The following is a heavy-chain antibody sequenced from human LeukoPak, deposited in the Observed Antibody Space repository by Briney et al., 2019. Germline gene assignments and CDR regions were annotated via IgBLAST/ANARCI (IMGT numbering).Heavy chain of an antibody. CDR1: GDSVSSNSAA. D-gene: IGHD6-19*01. CDR3: AKGGIAVAVPNSHAYYYYYGMDV. J-gene: IGHJ6*02. V-gene: IGHV6-1*01. Sequence: SQTLSLTCAISGDSVSSNSAAWNWIRQSPSRGLEWLGRTYYRSKWYNDYAVSVKSRITINPDTSKNQFSLQLNSVTPEDTAVYYCAKGGIAVAVPNSHAYYYYYGMDVWGQGTTVTVSS. CDR2: TYYRSKWYN.